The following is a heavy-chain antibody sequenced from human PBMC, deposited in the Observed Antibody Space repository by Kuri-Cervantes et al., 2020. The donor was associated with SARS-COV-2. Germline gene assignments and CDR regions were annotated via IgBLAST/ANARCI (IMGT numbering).Heavy chain of an antibody. Sequence: SETLSLTCTVSGDSITNYYLTWIRQPPGKGLEWIGYVSYNGATAYNPSLESRVTMSLDTSKNQFSLKLSSVTAADTAVYYCARVDGDYVDWYFDLWGRGTLVTVSS. J-gene: IGHJ2*01. CDR1: GDSITNYY. V-gene: IGHV4-59*12. CDR2: VSYNGAT. D-gene: IGHD4-17*01. CDR3: ARVDGDYVDWYFDL.